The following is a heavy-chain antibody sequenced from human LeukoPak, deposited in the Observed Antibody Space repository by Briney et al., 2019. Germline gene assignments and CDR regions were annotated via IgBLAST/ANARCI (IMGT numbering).Heavy chain of an antibody. CDR3: AVYCGGDCYKYYQH. CDR1: CYIFTSYG. V-gene: IGHV1-18*01. D-gene: IGHD2-21*02. J-gene: IGHJ1*01. Sequence: ASVKVSCKASCYIFTSYGISWVRQAPGQGPEWMGWMSAYNGNTNYAQKLQGRVTMTPETSTSTANIELRSLRSDDTAVYYCAVYCGGDCYKYYQHWGQGPLVTVTS. CDR2: MSAYNGNT.